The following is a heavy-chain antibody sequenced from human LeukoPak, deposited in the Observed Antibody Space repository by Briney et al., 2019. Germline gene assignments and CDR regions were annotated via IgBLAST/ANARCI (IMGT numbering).Heavy chain of an antibody. D-gene: IGHD3-10*01. CDR3: ARDRRTYYYGLGIFDI. CDR2: IKQDGSEK. J-gene: IGHJ3*02. V-gene: IGHV3-7*03. Sequence: GGSLRLSCAASGFTFSSYWMSWVRQAPGKGLEWVANIKQDGSEKYYVDSVKGRFTISRDNAKNSLYLQMNSLRAEDTALYYCARDRRTYYYGLGIFDIWGQGTMVTVSS. CDR1: GFTFSSYW.